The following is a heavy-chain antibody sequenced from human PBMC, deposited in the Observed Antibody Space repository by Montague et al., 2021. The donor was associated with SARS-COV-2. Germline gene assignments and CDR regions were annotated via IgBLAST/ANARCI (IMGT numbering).Heavy chain of an antibody. V-gene: IGHV4-39*02. Sequence: SETLSLTCIVSGGSISSSNYYWGWIRQPPGKGLEYIGSLYHSGSTYYNPSLRSRATISVETSKNQLSLRLNAVTAADTAVYYCATEGAAAGFDFWGQGILVTVSS. CDR1: GGSISSSNYY. J-gene: IGHJ4*02. D-gene: IGHD6-13*01. CDR3: ATEGAAAGFDF. CDR2: LYHSGST.